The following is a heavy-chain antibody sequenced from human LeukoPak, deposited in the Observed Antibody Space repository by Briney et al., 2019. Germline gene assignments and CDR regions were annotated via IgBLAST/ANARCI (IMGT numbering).Heavy chain of an antibody. Sequence: PSETLSLTCTVSGRSISSSSYYWGWIRQPPGKGLEWIGSIYYSGSTYYNPSLKSRVTISVDTSKNQFSLKLSSVTAADTAVYYCARTYDSSGYYYVGGFDYWGQGTLVTVSS. CDR1: GRSISSSSYY. CDR3: ARTYDSSGYYYVGGFDY. J-gene: IGHJ4*02. V-gene: IGHV4-39*01. CDR2: IYYSGST. D-gene: IGHD3-22*01.